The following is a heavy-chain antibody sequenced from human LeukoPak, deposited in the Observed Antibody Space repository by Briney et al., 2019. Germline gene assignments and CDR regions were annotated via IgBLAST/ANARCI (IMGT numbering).Heavy chain of an antibody. J-gene: IGHJ6*02. CDR3: ATWAFYHNLDV. CDR1: GFTIGPYA. D-gene: IGHD2/OR15-2a*01. V-gene: IGHV3-43*02. CDR2: IKADGSGT. Sequence: GGSLRLSCAASGFTIGPYAMYWVRQGPGRGLEWVSVIKADGSGTFADSVRGRFTTSRDNSTNSLYLQMNSLTSEDTALYYCATWAFYHNLDVWGQGTTVIVSS.